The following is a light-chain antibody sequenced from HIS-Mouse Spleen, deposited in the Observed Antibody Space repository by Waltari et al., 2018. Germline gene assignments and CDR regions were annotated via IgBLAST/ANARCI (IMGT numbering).Light chain of an antibody. CDR3: YSTDSSGNHRV. CDR2: ADS. J-gene: IGLJ2*01. Sequence: SYELTQPPLVSVPPGQTARITCSGDALPKKYAYWYQKKSGQAPVLVIYADSKPPSGIPEIFSGSSSGTMATFTISGAQVEDEADYYCYSTDSSGNHRVFGGGTKLTVL. CDR1: ALPKKY. V-gene: IGLV3-10*01.